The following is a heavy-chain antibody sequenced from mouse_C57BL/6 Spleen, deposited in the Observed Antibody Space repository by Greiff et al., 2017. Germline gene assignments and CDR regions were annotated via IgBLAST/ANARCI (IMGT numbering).Heavy chain of an antibody. D-gene: IGHD3-2*02. J-gene: IGHJ3*01. V-gene: IGHV1-26*01. Sequence: VQLQQSGPELVKPGASVKISCKASGYTFTDYYMNWVKQSHGKSLEWIGDINPNNGGTNSNQKFKGKATLTVDTSSSTAYMQLSSLTSEDSAVYYCARGGTAQASWFAYWGQGTLVTVSA. CDR1: GYTFTDYY. CDR2: INPNNGGT. CDR3: ARGGTAQASWFAY.